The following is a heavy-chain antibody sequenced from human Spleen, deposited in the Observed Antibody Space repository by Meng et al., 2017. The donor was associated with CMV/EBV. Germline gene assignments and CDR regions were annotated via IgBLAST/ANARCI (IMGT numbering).Heavy chain of an antibody. Sequence: FTVSNAWMSGVRQAPGKGLEWVGRIKSKTDGGTTDYAAPVTGRFTISRDDSKSTLYLQMNSLKTEDTAVYYCTTEYIVLTIYVTFDYWGQGTLVTVSS. CDR2: IKSKTDGGTT. J-gene: IGHJ4*02. D-gene: IGHD2-8*01. CDR1: FTVSNAW. V-gene: IGHV3-15*01. CDR3: TTEYIVLTIYVTFDY.